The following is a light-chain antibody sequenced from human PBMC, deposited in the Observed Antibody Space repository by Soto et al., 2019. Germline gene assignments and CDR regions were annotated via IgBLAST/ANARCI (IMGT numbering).Light chain of an antibody. V-gene: IGLV1-44*01. CDR3: SSWETSLTGLV. CDR2: KGN. Sequence: QSVLTQTPSVSATPGQRVTISCSGSNSNIAGNSVDWYHQGPGAAPRLLIYKGNLRPPGVPDRFSASKSGTSASLDITGLHSEDEGDYYCSSWETSLTGLVFGGGTKVTVL. J-gene: IGLJ3*02. CDR1: NSNIAGNS.